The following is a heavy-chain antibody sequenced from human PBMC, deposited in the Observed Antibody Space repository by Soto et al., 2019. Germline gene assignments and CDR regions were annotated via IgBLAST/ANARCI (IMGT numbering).Heavy chain of an antibody. Sequence: QVQLQESGPVLVRPSQTLSLTCMVSGGTVSSVGYYCSWVRQHPGTGLEWIGYIYSNGNTYYDPSLKSRVTISVDTSKNQFSLNLNSVTAADTAVYWCARGKTFSGMDVWGQGTTVIVSS. CDR2: IYSNGNT. CDR3: ARGKTFSGMDV. CDR1: GGTVSSVGYY. J-gene: IGHJ6*02. V-gene: IGHV4-31*03.